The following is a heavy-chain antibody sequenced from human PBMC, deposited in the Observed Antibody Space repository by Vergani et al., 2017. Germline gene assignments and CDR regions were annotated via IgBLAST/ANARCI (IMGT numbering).Heavy chain of an antibody. CDR1: GGAISSSNW. D-gene: IGHD2-2*01. Sequence: QVQLQESGPGLVKPSGTLSLTCAVSGGAISSSNWWSWVRQPPGKGLEWIGEIYHSGSTNYNPSLKSRVTITVDKSKNQFSLKLSSVTAADTAVYHCARAPSYWSSTSCYSRRYYYYIDVWGKGTTVTVSS. CDR2: IYHSGST. V-gene: IGHV4-4*02. CDR3: ARAPSYWSSTSCYSRRYYYYIDV. J-gene: IGHJ6*03.